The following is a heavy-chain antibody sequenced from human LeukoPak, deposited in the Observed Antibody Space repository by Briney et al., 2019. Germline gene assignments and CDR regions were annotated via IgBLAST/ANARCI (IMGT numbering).Heavy chain of an antibody. V-gene: IGHV3-64*01. D-gene: IGHD6-19*01. J-gene: IGHJ4*02. CDR1: GFTFSSYA. CDR2: ISSNGGST. Sequence: GGSLRLSCAASGFTFSSYAMHWVRQAPGKGLEYVSAISSNGGSTYYANSVKGRFTISRDNSKNTLCLQMGSLRAEDTAVYYCAKDKLESRGIAVFFDYWGQGTLVTVSS. CDR3: AKDKLESRGIAVFFDY.